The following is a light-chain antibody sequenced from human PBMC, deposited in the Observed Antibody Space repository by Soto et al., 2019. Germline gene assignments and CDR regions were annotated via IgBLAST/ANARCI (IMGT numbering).Light chain of an antibody. J-gene: IGKJ1*01. V-gene: IGKV1-5*01. CDR2: DAS. Sequence: DIQMTQSPATLSASVGDRVTITCRASQSVLSLLSWYQQKPGTAPNLLIFDASRLESVVPSRFSGSGSVTEFTLTISSLQPDDFATYYCQQYSTYTPRTFGQGTKVDIK. CDR1: QSVLSL. CDR3: QQYSTYTPRT.